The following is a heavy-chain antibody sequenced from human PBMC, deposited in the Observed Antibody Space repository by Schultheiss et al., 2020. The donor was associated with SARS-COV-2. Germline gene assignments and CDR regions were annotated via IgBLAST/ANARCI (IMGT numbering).Heavy chain of an antibody. CDR2: IYTSGST. CDR1: GGSISSYY. CDR3: ARVMRTVTTVRWFDP. V-gene: IGHV4-59*01. J-gene: IGHJ5*02. Sequence: SETLSLTCTVSGGSISSYYWSWIRQPPGKGLEWIGSIYTSGSTNYNPSLKSRVTISVDTSKNQFSLKLSSVTAADTAVYYCARVMRTVTTVRWFDPWGQGTLVTVSS. D-gene: IGHD4-11*01.